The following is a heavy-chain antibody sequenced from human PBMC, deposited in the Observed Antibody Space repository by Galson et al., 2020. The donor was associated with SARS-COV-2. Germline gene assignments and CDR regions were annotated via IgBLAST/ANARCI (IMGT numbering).Heavy chain of an antibody. Sequence: ETSETLSLTCTVSGGSVSGYYWSWIRQPPGKGLEWIGYIFYRGSTNYNPSLKSRVTISIDTSKNQFSLKLSSVTAAATAVYYCARASSVAAPGRYFQHWGQGTLVTVSS. V-gene: IGHV4-59*02. CDR3: ARASSVAAPGRYFQH. D-gene: IGHD6-13*01. CDR1: GGSVSGYY. J-gene: IGHJ1*01. CDR2: IFYRGST.